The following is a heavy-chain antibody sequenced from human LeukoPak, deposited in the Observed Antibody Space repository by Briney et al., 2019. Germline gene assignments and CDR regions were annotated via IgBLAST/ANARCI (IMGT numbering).Heavy chain of an antibody. Sequence: GASVKVSFKASGYTFTGYYMHWVRQAPGQGLEWMGWINPNSGGTNYAQKFQGRVTMTRDTSISTAYMELSRLRSDDTAVYYCARDHPLPGYSYANFDYWGQGTLVTVSS. V-gene: IGHV1-2*02. CDR2: INPNSGGT. CDR1: GYTFTGYY. D-gene: IGHD5-18*01. CDR3: ARDHPLPGYSYANFDY. J-gene: IGHJ4*02.